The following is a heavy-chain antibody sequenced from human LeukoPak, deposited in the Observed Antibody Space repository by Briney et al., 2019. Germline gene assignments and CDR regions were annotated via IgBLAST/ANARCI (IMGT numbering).Heavy chain of an antibody. CDR1: GGSFSGYY. D-gene: IGHD5-18*01. CDR3: ARGRRGYSYGHYYYYYYMDV. Sequence: PSETLSLTCAVYGGSFSGYYWSWIRQPPGKGLEWIGEINHSGSTNYNPSLKSRVTISVDTSKNQFSLKLSSVTAADTAVYYCARGRRGYSYGHYYYYYYMDVWGKGTTVTVSS. V-gene: IGHV4-34*01. CDR2: INHSGST. J-gene: IGHJ6*03.